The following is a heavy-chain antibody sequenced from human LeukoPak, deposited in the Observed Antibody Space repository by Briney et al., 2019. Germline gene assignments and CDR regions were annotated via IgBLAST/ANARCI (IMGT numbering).Heavy chain of an antibody. CDR2: INHSGST. J-gene: IGHJ4*02. V-gene: IGHV4-34*01. CDR1: GGSFSGYY. D-gene: IGHD6-13*01. Sequence: PSETLSLTCAVYGGSFSGYYWSWIRQPPGKGLEWMGEINHSGSTNYNPSLKTRVPISLATSKTHFSLKLSSLPAADTAAYYCARGQGVAAAGTFDYWGQATLVTPSS. CDR3: ARGQGVAAAGTFDY.